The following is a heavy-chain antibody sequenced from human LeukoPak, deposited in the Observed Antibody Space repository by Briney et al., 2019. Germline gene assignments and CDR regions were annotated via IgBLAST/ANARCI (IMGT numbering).Heavy chain of an antibody. CDR1: GGTFSSYA. CDR3: AREDLSDYDSRGYFPY. J-gene: IGHJ4*02. Sequence: SVTVSCKASGGTFSSYAISWVRQAPGQGLEWMGGIIPIFGTANYAQKFQGRVTITADESTSTAYMELGSLRSEDTAVYYCAREDLSDYDSRGYFPYWGQGTLVTVSS. V-gene: IGHV1-69*01. D-gene: IGHD3-22*01. CDR2: IIPIFGTA.